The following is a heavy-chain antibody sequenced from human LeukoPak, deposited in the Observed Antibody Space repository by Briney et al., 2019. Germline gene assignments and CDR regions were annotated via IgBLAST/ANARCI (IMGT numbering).Heavy chain of an antibody. D-gene: IGHD2-2*01. J-gene: IGHJ6*02. CDR1: GGSFSGYY. CDR2: INHSGST. Sequence: SETLSLTCAVYGGSFSGYYWSWIRQPPGKGLERIGEINHSGSTNYNPSLKSRVTISVDTSKNQFSLKLSSVTAADTAVYYCARVPKYCSSTSCPHYYYYYGMDVWGQGTTVTVSS. CDR3: ARVPKYCSSTSCPHYYYYYGMDV. V-gene: IGHV4-34*01.